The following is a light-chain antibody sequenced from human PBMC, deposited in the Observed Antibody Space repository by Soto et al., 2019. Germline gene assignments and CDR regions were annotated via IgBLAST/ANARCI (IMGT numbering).Light chain of an antibody. V-gene: IGLV1-44*01. Sequence: QSVLTQPPSTSGTPGQRVTISCSGSSSNIGSNTVNWFQLLPGTAPKLLISTNNQRPSGVPDRFSGSKSGTSASLAITGLQAEDEADYYCQSYDSSLNAFYVFGTGTKLTVL. CDR1: SSNIGSNT. CDR2: TNN. CDR3: QSYDSSLNAFYV. J-gene: IGLJ1*01.